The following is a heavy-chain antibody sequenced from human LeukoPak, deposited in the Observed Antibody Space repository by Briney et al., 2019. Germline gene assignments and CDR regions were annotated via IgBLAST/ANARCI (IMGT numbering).Heavy chain of an antibody. CDR3: ARDSADYGDYDY. CDR2: IKPSGTSS. J-gene: IGHJ4*02. V-gene: IGHV1-46*01. CDR1: GYTFTTYY. Sequence: ASVQVSCKASGYTFTTYYLHWVRQAPEQGRERMGIIKPSGTSSTYAQKLQGRVTMTMDTSTSTVYMELSSLRSEDTAVYYCARDSADYGDYDYWGQGTLVTVSS. D-gene: IGHD4-17*01.